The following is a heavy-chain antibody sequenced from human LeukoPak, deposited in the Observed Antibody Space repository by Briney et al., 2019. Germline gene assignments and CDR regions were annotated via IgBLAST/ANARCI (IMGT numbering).Heavy chain of an antibody. J-gene: IGHJ4*02. CDR1: GFTCDAYA. CDR2: ITSSSSTI. CDR3: AREGIIWGTYRYFDY. Sequence: GGSLRLSCAASGFTCDAYAMNWVRQAPGKGLEWLSYITSSSSTIYYADSVKGRFTISRDNAKNSLYLQMNSLRAEDTAVYYCAREGIIWGTYRYFDYWGQGTLVTVSS. D-gene: IGHD3-16*02. V-gene: IGHV3-48*01.